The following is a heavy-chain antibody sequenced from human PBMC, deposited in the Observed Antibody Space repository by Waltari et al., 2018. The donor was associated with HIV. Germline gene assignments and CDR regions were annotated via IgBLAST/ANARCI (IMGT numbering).Heavy chain of an antibody. CDR2: VYYPGNT. CDR3: ARQPSAWDI. D-gene: IGHD1-26*01. J-gene: IGHJ4*02. V-gene: IGHV4-39*01. Sequence: QLQESGPGLVKPSETLSLTSTVSGGSTSSSSFFWGWIRQTPGKGLEWIGSVYYPGNTFYNPSLKSRVNVFIDTANNQFSLRLTSVTAADAGVYYCARQPSAWDIWGQGIPVTVSS. CDR1: GGSTSSSSFF.